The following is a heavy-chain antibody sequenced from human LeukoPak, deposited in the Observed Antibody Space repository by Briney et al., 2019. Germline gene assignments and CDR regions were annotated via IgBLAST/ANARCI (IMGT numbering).Heavy chain of an antibody. CDR1: GYSFTNHW. CDR2: IYPGDSDT. J-gene: IGHJ4*02. Sequence: GESLKISCKGSGYSFTNHWIGWVRQMSGKGLEWMGIIYPGDSDTRYNPSFQGQVTISADKSISTAYLQWSSLKASDTAIYYCARRAYCGGDCYALDYWGQGTLVTVSP. CDR3: ARRAYCGGDCYALDY. D-gene: IGHD2-21*01. V-gene: IGHV5-51*01.